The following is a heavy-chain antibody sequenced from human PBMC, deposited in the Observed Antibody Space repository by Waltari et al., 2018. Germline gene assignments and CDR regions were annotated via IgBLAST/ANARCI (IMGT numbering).Heavy chain of an antibody. CDR2: IDPEEGET. Sequence: EVQLVQSGAEVKKPGATVKISCKASGYTFIDYFMHWVQQAPGKGLAWVGRIDPEEGETVYAEKFQGRVTITADTSTDTAYLELSSLRSDDTAVYYCAPLPGGSGQTFDYWGQGTLLTVSS. CDR1: GYTFIDYF. V-gene: IGHV1-69-2*01. J-gene: IGHJ4*02. CDR3: APLPGGSGQTFDY. D-gene: IGHD3-10*01.